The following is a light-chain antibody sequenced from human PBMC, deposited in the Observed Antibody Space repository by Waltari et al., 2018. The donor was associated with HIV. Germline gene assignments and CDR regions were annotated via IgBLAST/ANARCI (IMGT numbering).Light chain of an antibody. V-gene: IGLV2-11*01. CDR1: SSDVGGFSY. CDR3: CSYAGSYKYI. CDR2: DVT. J-gene: IGLJ1*01. Sequence: QSALTQPRPVSGSPGQSVTISCPGTSSDVGGFSYVPWYQQHPAKAPKVLIYDVTKRPSGAPDRFSGSKSGNTASLTISGLQAEDEADYYCCSYAGSYKYILGSGTKVTVL.